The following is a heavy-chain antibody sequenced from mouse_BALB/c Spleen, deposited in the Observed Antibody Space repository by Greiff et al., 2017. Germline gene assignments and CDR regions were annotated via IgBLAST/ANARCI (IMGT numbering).Heavy chain of an antibody. J-gene: IGHJ4*01. D-gene: IGHD2-10*02. CDR2: ISSGGSYT. Sequence: EVHLVESGGDLVKPGGSLKLSCAASGFTFSSYGMSWVRQTPDKGLEWVATISSGGSYTYYPDSVKGRFTISRDNAKNTLYLQLSSLRSEDTARYYCARHGVTYGYYAMDYWGQGTSVTVSS. CDR1: GFTFSSYG. CDR3: ARHGVTYGYYAMDY. V-gene: IGHV5-6*01.